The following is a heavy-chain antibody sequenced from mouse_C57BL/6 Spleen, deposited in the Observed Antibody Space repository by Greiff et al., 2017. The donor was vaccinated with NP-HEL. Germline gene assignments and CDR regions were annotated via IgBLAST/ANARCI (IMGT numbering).Heavy chain of an antibody. CDR3: TRSGGDYFDY. CDR2: IDPETGGT. J-gene: IGHJ2*01. Sequence: QVQLQQSGAELVRPGASVTLSCKASGYTFTDYEMHWVKQTPVHGLEWIGAIDPETGGTAYNQKFKGKAILTAYKSSSTAYRELRSLTSEDSAVYYCTRSGGDYFDYWGQGTTLTVSS. CDR1: GYTFTDYE. V-gene: IGHV1-15*01.